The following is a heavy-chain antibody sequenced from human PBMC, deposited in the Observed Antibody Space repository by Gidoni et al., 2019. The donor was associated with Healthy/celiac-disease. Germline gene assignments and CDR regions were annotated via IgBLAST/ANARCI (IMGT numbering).Heavy chain of an antibody. Sequence: QVQLQESGPGLVKPSQTLSLTCTVSGGSISSGGYYWSWIRQHPGKGLEWIGYIYYSGSTYYNPSLKSRVTISVDTSKNPFSLKLSSVTAADTAVYYCARAVGLEYYDSRGRFDYWGQGTLVTVSS. J-gene: IGHJ4*02. CDR1: GGSISSGGYY. CDR3: ARAVGLEYYDSRGRFDY. CDR2: IYYSGST. D-gene: IGHD3-22*01. V-gene: IGHV4-31*03.